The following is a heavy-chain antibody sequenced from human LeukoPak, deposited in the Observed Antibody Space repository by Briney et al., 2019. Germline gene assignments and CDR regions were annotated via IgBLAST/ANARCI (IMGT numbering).Heavy chain of an antibody. V-gene: IGHV3-21*04. CDR1: GFTFSSYS. J-gene: IGHJ5*02. CDR3: ARETYYYDSSGYYRA. D-gene: IGHD3-22*01. Sequence: GGSLRLSCAASGFTFSSYSMNWVRQAPGKGLEWVSSISSSSSYIYYADSVKGRFTISRDNAKNSLYLQMNSLRAEDTAVYYCARETYYYDSSGYYRAWGQGTLVTVSS. CDR2: ISSSSSYI.